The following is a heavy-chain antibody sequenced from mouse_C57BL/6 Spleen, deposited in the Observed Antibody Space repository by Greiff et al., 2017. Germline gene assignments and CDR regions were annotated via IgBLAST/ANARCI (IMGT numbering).Heavy chain of an antibody. CDR1: GFSLSTSGMG. Sequence: QVTLKVSGPGILQSSQTLSLTCSFSGFSLSTSGMGVSWIRQPSGKGLEWLAHIYWDDDKRYNPSLKSRLSISKDTSRNQVFLKITSIDTADTATYYGARRSTDGRSYGFDYWGQGTTLTVSA. CDR3: ARRSTDGRSYGFDY. D-gene: IGHD1-1*01. CDR2: IYWDDDK. J-gene: IGHJ2*01. V-gene: IGHV8-12*01.